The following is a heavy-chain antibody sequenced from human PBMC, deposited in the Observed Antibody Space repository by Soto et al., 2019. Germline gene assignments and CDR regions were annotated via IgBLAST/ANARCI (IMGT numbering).Heavy chain of an antibody. Sequence: GGSLRLSCAASGFTVSSNYMSWVRQAPGKGLEWVSVIYSGGSTYYADSVKGRFTISRDNSKNTLYLQMNSLRAEDTAVYYCARERYCSGGSCYRSPFDYWAQGTLVTVSS. CDR3: ARERYCSGGSCYRSPFDY. CDR2: IYSGGST. V-gene: IGHV3-66*01. D-gene: IGHD2-15*01. CDR1: GFTVSSNY. J-gene: IGHJ4*02.